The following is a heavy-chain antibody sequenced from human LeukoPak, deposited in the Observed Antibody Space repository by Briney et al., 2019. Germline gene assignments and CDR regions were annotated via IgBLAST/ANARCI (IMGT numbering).Heavy chain of an antibody. CDR1: GGSISSSSYY. D-gene: IGHD3-10*01. CDR3: ARDLILRFKPYYMDV. Sequence: SETLSLTCTVSGGSISSSSYYWGWIRQPPGKGLEWIGSIYYSGSTYYNPSLKSRVTISVDTSKNQFSLKLSSVTAADTAVYYCARDLILRFKPYYMDVWGKGTTVTVSS. V-gene: IGHV4-39*07. CDR2: IYYSGST. J-gene: IGHJ6*03.